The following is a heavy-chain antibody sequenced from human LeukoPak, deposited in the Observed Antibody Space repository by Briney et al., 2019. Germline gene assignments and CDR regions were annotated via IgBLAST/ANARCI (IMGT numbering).Heavy chain of an antibody. D-gene: IGHD2-2*01. CDR3: ARTYCSTISCFGLYYYYGVDV. Sequence: GESLKISCKGFGYSFTNYWIGWVRQMPGKGLEWMGIIYPADSDTRYSPSFQGQVTISVDKSISTAYLQWSSLKASDTAMYYCARTYCSTISCFGLYYYYGVDVWGQGTTVTVSS. CDR2: IYPADSDT. V-gene: IGHV5-51*01. CDR1: GYSFTNYW. J-gene: IGHJ6*02.